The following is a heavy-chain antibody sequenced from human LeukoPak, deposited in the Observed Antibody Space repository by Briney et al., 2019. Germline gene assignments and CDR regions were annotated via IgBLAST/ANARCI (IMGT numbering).Heavy chain of an antibody. CDR1: GFTLSSYW. V-gene: IGHV3-48*01. Sequence: GGSLRLSCAASGFTLSSYWMSWVRQAPGKGLEWVSYISSSSSTIYYADSVKGRFTISRDNAKNSLYLQMNSLRAEDTAVYYCAREVAAAGVLRAFDIWGQGTMVTVSS. D-gene: IGHD6-13*01. J-gene: IGHJ3*02. CDR2: ISSSSSTI. CDR3: AREVAAAGVLRAFDI.